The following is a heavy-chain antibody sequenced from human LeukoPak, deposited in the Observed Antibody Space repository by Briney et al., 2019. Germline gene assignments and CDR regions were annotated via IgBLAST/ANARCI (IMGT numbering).Heavy chain of an antibody. Sequence: PSETLSLTCTVSGGSISSRDNYWGWFRQPPGKGLEWIGSIYYSGNTYYNPSLESRVTISVDTSKNQLSLKVSPATAADTAVYYCARQDTLTHYYVMDVWGQGTTVTVSS. CDR1: GGSISSRDNY. CDR3: ARQDTLTHYYVMDV. CDR2: IYYSGNT. V-gene: IGHV4-39*01. J-gene: IGHJ6*02. D-gene: IGHD4-17*01.